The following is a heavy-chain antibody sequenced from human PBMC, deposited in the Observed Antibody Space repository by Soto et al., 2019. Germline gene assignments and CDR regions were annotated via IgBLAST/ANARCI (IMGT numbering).Heavy chain of an antibody. CDR3: ARVRALAGVLVMDV. Sequence: SESLCLTCTVSVGSITSYYWTWIRQPPGKGLEWTGFIYYSGSTIYNPSLKSRLTMSVDTSKNQFSLELSSVTAADTAVYFCARVRALAGVLVMDVWGPGTTVT. D-gene: IGHD6-19*01. V-gene: IGHV4-59*01. CDR1: VGSITSYY. J-gene: IGHJ6*02. CDR2: IYYSGST.